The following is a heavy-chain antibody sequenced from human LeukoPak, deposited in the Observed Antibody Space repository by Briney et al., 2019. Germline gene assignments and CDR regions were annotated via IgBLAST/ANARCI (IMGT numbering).Heavy chain of an antibody. CDR1: GFTFSSYS. J-gene: IGHJ5*02. Sequence: PGGCLRLSCAASGFTFSSYSMNWVRQAPGKGLEWVSYISSSSSTIYYADSVKGRFTISRDNAKKSLYLQMNSLRADDTAVYYCAGASGAWGQGTLVTVSS. CDR3: AGASGA. V-gene: IGHV3-48*01. CDR2: ISSSSSTI.